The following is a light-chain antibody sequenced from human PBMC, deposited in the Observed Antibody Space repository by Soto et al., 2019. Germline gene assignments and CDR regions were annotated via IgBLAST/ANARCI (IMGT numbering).Light chain of an antibody. CDR1: SSDVGGYNY. Sequence: QSALAQPPSASGTPGQSVTISCSGTSSDVGGYNYVSWFQKQPGKAPKLIIHEANQRTSGDTDRFSGYKSGNTASLTVSGLQAEDEGTYYCSSYGGYNNVVFGAGTKVTVL. CDR3: SSYGGYNNVV. J-gene: IGLJ1*01. CDR2: EAN. V-gene: IGLV2-8*01.